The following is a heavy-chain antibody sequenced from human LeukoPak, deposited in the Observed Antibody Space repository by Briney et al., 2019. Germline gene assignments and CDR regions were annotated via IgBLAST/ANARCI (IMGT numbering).Heavy chain of an antibody. CDR1: EFTFSSYW. V-gene: IGHV3-7*03. CDR2: IKQDGGEK. Sequence: GGSLRLSCAASEFTFSSYWMSWVRQAPGKGLEWVANIKQDGGEKYYLDSVKGRFTISRDNSKNTLYLQMNSLRAEDTAVYYCAKDRGVYSSGWYGTYYFDYWGQGPLVTVSS. CDR3: AKDRGVYSSGWYGTYYFDY. J-gene: IGHJ4*02. D-gene: IGHD6-19*01.